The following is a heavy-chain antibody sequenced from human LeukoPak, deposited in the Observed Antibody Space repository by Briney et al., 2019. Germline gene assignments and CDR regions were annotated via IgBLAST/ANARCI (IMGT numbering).Heavy chain of an antibody. Sequence: PSETLSLTCTVSGGSISGYYWSWIRQPAGKGLEWIGRIYSSGITNYNPSLKSRVTMSVDTSKNQFSLKLNSVTAADTAFYYCARVRSGSYYFDYWGQGTLVTVSS. CDR3: ARVRSGSYYFDY. V-gene: IGHV4-4*07. D-gene: IGHD1-26*01. CDR1: GGSISGYY. J-gene: IGHJ4*02. CDR2: IYSSGIT.